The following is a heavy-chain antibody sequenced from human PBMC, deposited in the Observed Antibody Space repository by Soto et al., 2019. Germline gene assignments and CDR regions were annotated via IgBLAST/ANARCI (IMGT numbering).Heavy chain of an antibody. V-gene: IGHV3-15*01. J-gene: IGHJ6*02. CDR2: IKSKTDGGTT. Sequence: GGSLTLSCAASGFTFSNAWMSWVRQAPGKGLEWVGRIKSKTDGGTTDYAAPVKGRFTISRDDSKNTLYLQMNSLKTEDTAVYYCTTDWNYAPYYYCDGMDVWGQGTTVTVSS. CDR1: GFTFSNAW. D-gene: IGHD1-7*01. CDR3: TTDWNYAPYYYCDGMDV.